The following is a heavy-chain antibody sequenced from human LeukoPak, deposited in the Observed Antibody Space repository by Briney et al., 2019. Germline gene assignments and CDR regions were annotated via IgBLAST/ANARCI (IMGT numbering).Heavy chain of an antibody. V-gene: IGHV4-34*01. D-gene: IGHD3-10*01. J-gene: IGHJ5*02. CDR1: GGPFSGYY. CDR2: VNYSGST. Sequence: SETLSLNCAVYGGPFSGYYWSWIGQLPGKGLEWIGEVNYSGSTKYNPSLKSRVTISVDTSKNQFSLKLTSVTAADTAVYYCATGRPSSNGSGSSNNPCGQGTLVTVSS. CDR3: ATGRPSSNGSGSSNNP.